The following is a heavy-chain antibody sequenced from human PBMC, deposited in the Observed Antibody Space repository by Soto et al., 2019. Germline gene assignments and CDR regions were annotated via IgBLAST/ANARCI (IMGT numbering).Heavy chain of an antibody. Sequence: ASVKVSCKVSGYTLTELSMHCVRQAPGKVLEWMGGFDPEDGETIYAQKFQGRVTMTEDTSTDTAYMELSSLRSEDTAVYYCATVFAGPTQGYLPATSSGYYSYFDYWGQGTLVTVSS. CDR2: FDPEDGET. CDR3: ATVFAGPTQGYLPATSSGYYSYFDY. V-gene: IGHV1-24*01. CDR1: GYTLTELS. J-gene: IGHJ4*02. D-gene: IGHD3-22*01.